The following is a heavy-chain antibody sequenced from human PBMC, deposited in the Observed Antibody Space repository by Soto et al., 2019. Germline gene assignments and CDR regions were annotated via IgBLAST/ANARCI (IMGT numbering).Heavy chain of an antibody. J-gene: IGHJ4*02. CDR2: IGARHTT. V-gene: IGHV3-23*01. Sequence: QPWGSLRLSCAASGFTFTSHAIIFVRRSPGKGLEWVSTIGARHTTYYADSVKGRFTVSRDNSNNAVFLQMNTLGVGDSAVYYCTRHSGNDQAGRNFDSWGQGTLVTVSS. CDR3: TRHSGNDQAGRNFDS. D-gene: IGHD6-19*01. CDR1: GFTFTSHA.